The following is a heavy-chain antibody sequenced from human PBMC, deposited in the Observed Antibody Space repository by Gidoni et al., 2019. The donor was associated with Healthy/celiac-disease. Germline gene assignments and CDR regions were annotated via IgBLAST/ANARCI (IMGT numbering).Heavy chain of an antibody. CDR1: GFTFSSYG. CDR3: ARDVDYYDSSGSMGY. Sequence: QVQLVESGGGVVQPGRSLRLSCAASGFTFSSYGMHWVRQAPGKGLEWVAVIWYDGSNKYYADSVKGRFTISRDNSKNTLYLQMNSLRAEDTAVYYCARDVDYYDSSGSMGYWGQGTLVTVSS. CDR2: IWYDGSNK. J-gene: IGHJ4*02. V-gene: IGHV3-33*01. D-gene: IGHD3-22*01.